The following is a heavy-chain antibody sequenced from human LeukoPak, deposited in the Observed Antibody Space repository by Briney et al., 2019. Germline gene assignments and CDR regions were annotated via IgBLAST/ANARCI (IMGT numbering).Heavy chain of an antibody. CDR3: AKSITGTVV. D-gene: IGHD1-7*01. CDR2: IRSKAYGGTT. V-gene: IGHV3-49*04. Sequence: PGGSLRLSCTASGFTFGDYAMSWVRQAPGKGLEWVGFIRSKAYGGTTEYAASVKGRFTISRDDSKSIAYLQMNSLRAEDTAVYYCAKSITGTVVWGQGTLVTVSS. CDR1: GFTFGDYA. J-gene: IGHJ4*02.